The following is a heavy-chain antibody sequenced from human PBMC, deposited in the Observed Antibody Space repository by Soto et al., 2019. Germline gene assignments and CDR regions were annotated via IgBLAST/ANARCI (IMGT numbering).Heavy chain of an antibody. V-gene: IGHV1-18*01. D-gene: IGHD6-13*01. CDR3: ARDLDSSSWTWWFDP. CDR1: GYTFTSYG. CDR2: ISAYNGNT. J-gene: IGHJ5*02. Sequence: GASVKVSCKASGYTFTSYGISWVRQAPGQGLEWMGWISAYNGNTNYAQKLQGRVTMTTDTSTSTAYMELRSLRSDDTAVYYCARDLDSSSWTWWFDPWGQGTLVTVSS.